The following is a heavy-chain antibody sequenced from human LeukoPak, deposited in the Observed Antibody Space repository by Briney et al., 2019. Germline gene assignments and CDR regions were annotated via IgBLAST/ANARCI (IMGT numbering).Heavy chain of an antibody. CDR3: GRVGGRSKAAKGDAFDI. Sequence: GGSLRLSRAASGFTFSRYWMSWVRQVPRKGLEWVANIKQGGGEIYYVDSVKGRFTISRDNAKNSMYLQMNSLRAEDTAVYYCGRVGGRSKAAKGDAFDIWGQGTMVTVSS. CDR1: GFTFSRYW. CDR2: IKQGGGEI. V-gene: IGHV3-7*01. D-gene: IGHD6-6*01. J-gene: IGHJ3*02.